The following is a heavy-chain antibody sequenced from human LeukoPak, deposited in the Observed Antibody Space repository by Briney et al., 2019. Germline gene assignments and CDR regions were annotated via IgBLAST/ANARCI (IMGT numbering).Heavy chain of an antibody. Sequence: PGGSQRLSCTASEFTFSSYWMSWVRQAPGKGLEWVANIKQDGSEKDYVDSVKGRFTISRDNTKNSLYLQMNNLRAEDTAVYYCARYCGGDCYGMDVWGQGTTVTVSS. CDR2: IKQDGSEK. CDR3: ARYCGGDCYGMDV. CDR1: EFTFSSYW. D-gene: IGHD2-21*01. V-gene: IGHV3-7*01. J-gene: IGHJ6*02.